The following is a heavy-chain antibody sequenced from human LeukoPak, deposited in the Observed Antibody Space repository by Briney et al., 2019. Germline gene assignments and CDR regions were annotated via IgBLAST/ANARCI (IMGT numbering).Heavy chain of an antibody. Sequence: PSETLSLTCTVSGGSLSSSSYYWGWIRQPPGKGLEWIGSIYYSGSTYHNPSLKSRVTISVDTSKNQFSLKLSSVTAADTAVYYCARHKHQLPLKGYWFDPWGQGTLVTVSS. CDR3: ARHKHQLPLKGYWFDP. J-gene: IGHJ5*02. D-gene: IGHD2-2*01. V-gene: IGHV4-39*01. CDR1: GGSLSSSSYY. CDR2: IYYSGST.